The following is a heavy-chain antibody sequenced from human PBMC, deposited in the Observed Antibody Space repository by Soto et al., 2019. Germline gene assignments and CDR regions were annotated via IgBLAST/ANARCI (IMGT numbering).Heavy chain of an antibody. CDR3: ARHVYSSSSYFDY. CDR1: GVSISSYY. D-gene: IGHD6-6*01. J-gene: IGHJ4*02. Sequence: SETLSLTCTVSGVSISSYYWGWIRQPPGKGLEWIGSIYYSGSTYYNPSLKSRVTISVDTSNNHFSLKLSSVTAADTAVYYCARHVYSSSSYFDYWGQGTLVTVSS. CDR2: IYYSGST. V-gene: IGHV4-39*01.